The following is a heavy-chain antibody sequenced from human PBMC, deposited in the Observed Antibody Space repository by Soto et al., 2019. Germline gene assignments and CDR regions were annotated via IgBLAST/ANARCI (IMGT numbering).Heavy chain of an antibody. CDR2: IWYDGSNK. D-gene: IGHD2-15*01. Sequence: GGSLRLSCAAFGFTFSSYGMHWVRQAPGKGLEWVAVIWYDGSNKYYADSVKGRFTISRDNSKNTLYLQMNSLRAEDTAVYYCARDPVLGYCSGGSCYGDYYYGMDVWGQGTTVTVSS. CDR1: GFTFSSYG. V-gene: IGHV3-33*01. J-gene: IGHJ6*02. CDR3: ARDPVLGYCSGGSCYGDYYYGMDV.